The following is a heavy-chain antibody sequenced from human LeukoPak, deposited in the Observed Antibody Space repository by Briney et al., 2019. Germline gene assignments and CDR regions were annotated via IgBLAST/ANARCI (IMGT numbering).Heavy chain of an antibody. CDR3: VRGYSNGWFDP. CDR2: IRSDGSIK. Sequence: PGGSLRLSCASSGFIFSFYGMHWARQAPGKGLEWVAFIRSDGSIKYYADSVKGRFTISRDNAKNTLYLQMSGLRVDDTSVYYCVRGYSNGWFDPWGQGTLVTVSS. J-gene: IGHJ5*02. D-gene: IGHD4-11*01. V-gene: IGHV3-30*02. CDR1: GFIFSFYG.